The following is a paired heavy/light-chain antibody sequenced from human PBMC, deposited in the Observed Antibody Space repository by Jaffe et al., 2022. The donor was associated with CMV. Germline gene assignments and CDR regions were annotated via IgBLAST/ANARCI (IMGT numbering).Heavy chain of an antibody. V-gene: IGHV3-23*04. CDR3: AKDLYCSSTSCYGLPNWFDP. D-gene: IGHD2-2*01. Sequence: EVQLVESGGGLVQPGGSLRLSCAASGFTFSSYAMSWVRQAPGKGLEWVSAISGSGGSTYYADSVKGRFTISRDNSKNTLYLQMNSLRAEDTAVYYCAKDLYCSSTSCYGLPNWFDPWGQGTLVTVSS. CDR2: ISGSGGST. CDR1: GFTFSSYA. J-gene: IGHJ5*02.
Light chain of an antibody. CDR3: QSYDSSLSGWGVV. CDR1: SSNIGAGYD. Sequence: QSVLTQPPSVSGAPGQRVTISCTGSSSNIGAGYDVHWYQQLPGTAPKLLIYGNSNRPSGVPDRFSGSKSGTSASLAITGLQAEDEADYYCQSYDSSLSGWGVVFGGGTKLTVL. CDR2: GNS. J-gene: IGLJ2*01. V-gene: IGLV1-40*01.